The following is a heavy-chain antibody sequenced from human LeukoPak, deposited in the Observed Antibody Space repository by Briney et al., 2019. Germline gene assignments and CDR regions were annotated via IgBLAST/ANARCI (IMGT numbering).Heavy chain of an antibody. CDR3: ARDALRDIVVVVAPQLDY. V-gene: IGHV1-46*01. CDR1: GYTFTSYY. Sequence: GASVKVSCKASGYTFTSYYMHWVRQAPGQGLEWMGIINPSGGSTSYAQKFQGRVTMTRDMSTSTVYMELSSLRSEDTAVYYCARDALRDIVVVVAPQLDYWGQGTLVTVSS. CDR2: INPSGGST. D-gene: IGHD2-15*01. J-gene: IGHJ4*02.